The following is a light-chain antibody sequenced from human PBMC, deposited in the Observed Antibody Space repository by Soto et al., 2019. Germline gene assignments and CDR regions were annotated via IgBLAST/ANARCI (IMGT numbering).Light chain of an antibody. V-gene: IGLV1-44*01. CDR1: RSNIGTNY. J-gene: IGLJ2*01. CDR2: SSD. CDR3: AAWDDSLSGVI. Sequence: QAVVTQPPSASGTPGQRVTISCSGGRSNIGTNYVHWYQKLPGTAPKLLIYSSDHRPSGVPDRFSGTKSGTSASLVISGLQSEDEGDYYCAAWDDSLSGVILGGGTKLTVL.